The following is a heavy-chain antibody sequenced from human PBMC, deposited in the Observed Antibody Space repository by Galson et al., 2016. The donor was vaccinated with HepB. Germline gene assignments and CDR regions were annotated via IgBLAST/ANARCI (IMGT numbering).Heavy chain of an antibody. V-gene: IGHV3-15*01. CDR1: GLPFSTVW. CDR3: VTDDFGYVRGGFAGDAFDN. D-gene: IGHD3-16*01. J-gene: IGHJ3*02. CDR2: IKNTQFGGAT. Sequence: SLRLSCAASGLPFSTVWLSWVRQAPGKGPEWVARIKNTQFGGATDYSTPVRGRFTISRDDSKNILYLQMNSLETADTGMDYCVTDDFGYVRGGFAGDAFDNWGQGTMVTVAP.